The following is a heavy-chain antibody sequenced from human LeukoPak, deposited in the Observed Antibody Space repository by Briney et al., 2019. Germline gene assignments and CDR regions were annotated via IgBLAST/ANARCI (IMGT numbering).Heavy chain of an antibody. CDR3: ARVGVAVAGTTASGYFDL. CDR2: ISGSGGST. D-gene: IGHD6-19*01. J-gene: IGHJ2*01. CDR1: GFTFSSYA. V-gene: IGHV3-23*01. Sequence: GGSLRLSCAASGFTFSSYAMSWVRQAPGKGLEWVSAISGSGGSTYYADSVKGRFTISRDNSKNTLYLQMNSLRSDDTAVYYCARVGVAVAGTTASGYFDLWGRGTLVTVSS.